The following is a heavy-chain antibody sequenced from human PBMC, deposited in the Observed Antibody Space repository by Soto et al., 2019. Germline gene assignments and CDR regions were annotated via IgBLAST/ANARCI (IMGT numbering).Heavy chain of an antibody. CDR3: ARDPGGYCSSTSCYTLDY. J-gene: IGHJ4*02. Sequence: VGSLRLSCAASGFTFSSYGMRWVRQAPGKGPEWVAVIWYDGSNKYYADSVKGRFTISRDNSKNTLYLQMNSLRAEDTAVYYCARDPGGYCSSTSCYTLDYWGQGTLVTVSS. D-gene: IGHD2-2*02. V-gene: IGHV3-33*01. CDR1: GFTFSSYG. CDR2: IWYDGSNK.